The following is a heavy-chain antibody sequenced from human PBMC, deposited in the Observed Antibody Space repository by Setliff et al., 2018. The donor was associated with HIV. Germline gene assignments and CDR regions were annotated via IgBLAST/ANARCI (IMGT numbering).Heavy chain of an antibody. CDR2: IYTSGST. D-gene: IGHD3-16*01. V-gene: IGHV4-4*08. CDR3: ARGGYYYYFGVDV. CDR1: GGSINNFF. J-gene: IGHJ6*02. Sequence: SETLSLTCTVSGGSINNFFWSWIRQSPGRGLEWIGYIYTSGSTDYNPSLKSRVTMSVDTSKNQFSLKLSSVTAADTAVYYCARGGYYYYFGVDVWGQGTTVTVSS.